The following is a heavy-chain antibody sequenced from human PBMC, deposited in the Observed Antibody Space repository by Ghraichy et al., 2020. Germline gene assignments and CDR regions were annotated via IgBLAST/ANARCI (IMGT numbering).Heavy chain of an antibody. Sequence: SGPTLVKPTPTLTLTCTFSGFSLSTSGMCVSWIRQPPGKALEWLALIDWDDDKYYSTSLKTRLTISKDTSKNQVVLTMTNMDPVDTATYYCARTPRGGAAAGVWVLSSYYYGMDVWGQGTTVTVSS. CDR1: GFSLSTSGMC. D-gene: IGHD6-13*01. J-gene: IGHJ6*02. CDR3: ARTPRGGAAAGVWVLSSYYYGMDV. CDR2: IDWDDDK. V-gene: IGHV2-70*01.